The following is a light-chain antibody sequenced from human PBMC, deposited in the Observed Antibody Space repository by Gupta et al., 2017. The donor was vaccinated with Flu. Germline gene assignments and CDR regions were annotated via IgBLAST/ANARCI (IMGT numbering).Light chain of an antibody. CDR1: QNVGRN. Sequence: ETVMTPSPVTLSASPAERVTLSCRASQNVGRNLAWYQQKPGRAPRLLIFGASTRAADVPARFSGSGSGTDFTLTIDGLQSEDFVVYFCQQYTKWPISFGGGTTVDIK. CDR2: GAS. J-gene: IGKJ4*01. CDR3: QQYTKWPIS. V-gene: IGKV3D-15*01.